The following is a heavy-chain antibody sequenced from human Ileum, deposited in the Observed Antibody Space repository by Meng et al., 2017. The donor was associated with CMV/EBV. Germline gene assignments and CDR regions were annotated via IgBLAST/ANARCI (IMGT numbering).Heavy chain of an antibody. Sequence: QVPPVQSGAGVKKPGASVKVSCQASGYTFTGYYLHWVRQAPGQGLEWMAWINPNTGTTDYAQKFRGRVTMTRDTSISTAYMELSSLKSDDTAAYYCARGGGAADYWGQGTLVTVSS. CDR1: GYTFTGYY. V-gene: IGHV1-2*02. J-gene: IGHJ4*02. D-gene: IGHD1-26*01. CDR3: ARGGGAADY. CDR2: INPNTGTT.